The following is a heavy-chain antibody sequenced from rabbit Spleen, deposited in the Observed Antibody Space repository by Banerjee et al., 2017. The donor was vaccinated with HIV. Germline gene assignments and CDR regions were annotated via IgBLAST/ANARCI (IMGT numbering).Heavy chain of an antibody. J-gene: IGHJ6*01. CDR1: GFSFSSSYY. CDR3: ARDTGTSFSTYGMDL. Sequence: QQQLEESGGGLVKPEGSLTLTCTASGFSFSSSYYMCWVRQAPGKGLEWIACIATSSSFFTYYASWAKGRFTCSKASSTTVTLQMTSLTAADTATYFCARDTGTSFSTYGMDLWGQGTLVTVS. V-gene: IGHV1S45*01. CDR2: IATSSSFFT. D-gene: IGHD8-1*01.